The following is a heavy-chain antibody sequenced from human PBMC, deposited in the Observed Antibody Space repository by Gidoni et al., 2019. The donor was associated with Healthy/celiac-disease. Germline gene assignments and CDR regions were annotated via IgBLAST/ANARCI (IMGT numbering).Heavy chain of an antibody. CDR2: IWYDGSNK. V-gene: IGHV3-33*01. CDR3: ARELRLPSNLLLDY. Sequence: QVQLVESGGGVVQPGRSLRLSCAASGFTFSSYGMHWVRQAPGKGLEWVAVIWYDGSNKYYADSVKGRFTISRDNSKNTLYLQMNSRRAEDTAVYYCARELRLPSNLLLDYWGQGTLVTVSS. D-gene: IGHD3-3*01. J-gene: IGHJ4*02. CDR1: GFTFSSYG.